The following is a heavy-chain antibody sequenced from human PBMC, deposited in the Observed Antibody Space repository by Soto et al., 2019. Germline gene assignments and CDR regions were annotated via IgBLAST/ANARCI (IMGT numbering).Heavy chain of an antibody. CDR2: IYYSGST. CDR3: ARILMNYYRLDY. Sequence: KTSETLSLTCTVSGASINSGDYYWSWIRQPPGKGLEWIGHIYYSGSTYYNPSLKSRAGISVDSSKSQVSLKLTSVTAADTAVYLCARILMNYYRLDYWGQGALVTVSS. V-gene: IGHV4-30-4*01. CDR1: GASINSGDYY. D-gene: IGHD3-10*01. J-gene: IGHJ4*02.